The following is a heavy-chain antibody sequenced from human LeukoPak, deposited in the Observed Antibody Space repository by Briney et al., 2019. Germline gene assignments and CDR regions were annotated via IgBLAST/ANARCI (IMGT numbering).Heavy chain of an antibody. CDR1: GFTFSSYC. CDR3: ARSIANERYFQH. CDR2: ISSNGGST. V-gene: IGHV3-64*01. Sequence: GGSLRLVCAASGFTFSSYCMHWVRQAPGKGLEYVSAISSNGGSTYYANSVKGRFTISRDNSKNTLYLKMGSLRAEDMAVYYCARSIANERYFQHWGQGTLVTVSS. J-gene: IGHJ1*01.